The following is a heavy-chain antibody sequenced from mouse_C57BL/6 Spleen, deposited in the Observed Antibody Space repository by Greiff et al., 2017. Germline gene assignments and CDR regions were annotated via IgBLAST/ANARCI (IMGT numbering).Heavy chain of an antibody. Sequence: QVHVKQSGAELVKPGASVKLSCKASGYTFTSYWMQWVKQKPGQGLEWIGEIDPSDSYTNYTQKFKGKATLTVDTSSSTAYMQLSSLTSEDSAVYYCARRGYGSSYWYFDGWGTGTTVTVSS. D-gene: IGHD1-1*01. CDR3: ARRGYGSSYWYFDG. J-gene: IGHJ1*03. V-gene: IGHV1-50*01. CDR2: IDPSDSYT. CDR1: GYTFTSYW.